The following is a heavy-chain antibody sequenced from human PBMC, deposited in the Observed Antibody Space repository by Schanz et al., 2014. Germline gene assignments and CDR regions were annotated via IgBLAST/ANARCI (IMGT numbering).Heavy chain of an antibody. CDR1: GFTFSNFA. D-gene: IGHD6-19*01. V-gene: IGHV3-23*01. J-gene: IGHJ3*02. Sequence: EMQLLESGGGLVQPGGSLRLSCAASGFTFSNFAMTWVRQAPGKGLEWVAVICSGGSTFYTDSVKGRFTISRDNSKNTLYLQMNSLIAEDTAVYYCAKCIGWYGRCAFDIWGQGTMVTVSS. CDR3: AKCIGWYGRCAFDI. CDR2: ICSGGST.